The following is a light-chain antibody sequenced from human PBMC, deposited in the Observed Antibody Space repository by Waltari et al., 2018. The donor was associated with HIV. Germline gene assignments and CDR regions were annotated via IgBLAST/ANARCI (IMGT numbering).Light chain of an antibody. CDR2: EVT. V-gene: IGLV2-14*01. J-gene: IGLJ1*01. Sequence: QSALTQPASVSGSPGQSINISCTGTSRHIGAYNYASWYQNPPGKVPKLFISEVTNRPSGVSHRFSGSKSGNTASLTISGLQAEDEADFYCTSYTSISTLVFGTGTKVTVL. CDR3: TSYTSISTLV. CDR1: SRHIGAYNY.